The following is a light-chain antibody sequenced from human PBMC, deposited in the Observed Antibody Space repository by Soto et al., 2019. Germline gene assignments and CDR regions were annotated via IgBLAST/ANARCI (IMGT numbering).Light chain of an antibody. CDR1: QSVSNY. V-gene: IGKV3-11*01. J-gene: IGKJ2*01. CDR3: QQLSNWPPYT. CDR2: DAS. Sequence: EIVLTQSPATLSLSPGERATLSCRASQSVSNYLAWYQQKPGQAPRLLVYDASNRATGIPARFSGSGSGTDFTLTINSLEPEDFAVYYCQQLSNWPPYTFGQGTKLEIK.